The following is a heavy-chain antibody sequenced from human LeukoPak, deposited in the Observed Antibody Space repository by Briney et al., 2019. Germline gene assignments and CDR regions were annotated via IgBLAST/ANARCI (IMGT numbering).Heavy chain of an antibody. V-gene: IGHV4-61*02. D-gene: IGHD3-16*02. CDR2: IYTSGST. CDR3: ARDHYDYVWGSYRYSDY. J-gene: IGHJ4*02. CDR1: GGSLSSGSYY. Sequence: SQTLSLTCTVSGGSLSSGSYYWSGIRQPAGKGLEWIGRIYTSGSTNYNPSLKSRVTISVDTSKNQFSLKLSSVTAADTAVYYCARDHYDYVWGSYRYSDYWGQGTLVTVSS.